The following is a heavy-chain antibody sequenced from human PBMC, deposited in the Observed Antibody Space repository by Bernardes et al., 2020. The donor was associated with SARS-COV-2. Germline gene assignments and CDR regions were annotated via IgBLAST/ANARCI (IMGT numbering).Heavy chain of an antibody. CDR2: INAGNGNT. J-gene: IGHJ3*02. V-gene: IGHV1-3*01. Sequence: ASVKVSCKASGYTFTSYAMHWVRQAPGQRLEWMGWINAGNGNTKYSQKFQGRVTITRDTSASTAYMELSSLRSEDTAVYYCARDRQTSSSWYRTYAFDIWGQGTMVTVSS. CDR1: GYTFTSYA. CDR3: ARDRQTSSSWYRTYAFDI. D-gene: IGHD6-13*01.